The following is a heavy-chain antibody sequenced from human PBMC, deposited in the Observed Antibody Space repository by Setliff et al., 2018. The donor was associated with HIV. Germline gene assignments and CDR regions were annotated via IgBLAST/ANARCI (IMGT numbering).Heavy chain of an antibody. J-gene: IGHJ3*02. D-gene: IGHD6-19*01. Sequence: GASVKVSCKASGYTFTSYGISWVRQAPGQGLEWMGWISAYNGNTNYAQKLQDRVAMTTETATSTAYKEMRSLRSDDTAVYFCARVPYRSAWFSGGHDAFDIWGQGTMVTVSS. CDR2: ISAYNGNT. CDR1: GYTFTSYG. V-gene: IGHV1-18*01. CDR3: ARVPYRSAWFSGGHDAFDI.